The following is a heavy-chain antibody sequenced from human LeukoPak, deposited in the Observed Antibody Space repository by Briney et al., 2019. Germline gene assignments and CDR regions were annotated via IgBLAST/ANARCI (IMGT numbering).Heavy chain of an antibody. Sequence: GASVKVSCKASGYTFTSYGISWVRQAPGQGLEWMGGIIPIFGTANYAQKFQGRVTITTDESTSTAYMELSSLRSEDTAVYYCARTARDSTFGGVILYFDYWGQGTLVTVSS. D-gene: IGHD3-16*02. CDR2: IIPIFGTA. CDR1: GYTFTSYG. CDR3: ARTARDSTFGGVILYFDY. J-gene: IGHJ4*02. V-gene: IGHV1-69*05.